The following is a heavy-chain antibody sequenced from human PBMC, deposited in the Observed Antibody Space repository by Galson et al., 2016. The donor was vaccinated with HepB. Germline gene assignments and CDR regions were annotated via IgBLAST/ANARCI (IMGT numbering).Heavy chain of an antibody. CDR2: TYHTSNWYS. CDR3: ARGHLVVPFSFYFDY. D-gene: IGHD2-15*01. Sequence: CAISRVRVSSRSAAWHWIRHSPSRGLEWLGRTYHTSNWYSDYAVSAKSRITINPDTSRNQFSLQLNAVTPEDTTVYYCARGHLVVPFSFYFDYWGQGTLVTVSS. J-gene: IGHJ4*02. V-gene: IGHV6-1*01. CDR1: RVRVSSRSAA.